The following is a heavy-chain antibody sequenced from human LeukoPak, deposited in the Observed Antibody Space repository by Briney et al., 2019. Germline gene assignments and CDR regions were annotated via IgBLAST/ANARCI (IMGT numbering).Heavy chain of an antibody. Sequence: PGGSLRLSCAASGFTVSTNYMSWVRQAPGKGLEWVSLIYSDTDTHYTDSVKGRFTISRDNSENTLFLQMNSLRAEDTAVYYCARDTLGASDSRGYYHGYWGQGTLVTVSS. CDR1: GFTVSTNY. V-gene: IGHV3-53*01. CDR3: ARDTLGASDSRGYYHGY. J-gene: IGHJ4*02. CDR2: IYSDTDT. D-gene: IGHD3-22*01.